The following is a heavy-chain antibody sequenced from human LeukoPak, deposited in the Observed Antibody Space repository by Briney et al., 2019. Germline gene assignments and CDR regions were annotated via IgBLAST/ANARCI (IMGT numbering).Heavy chain of an antibody. V-gene: IGHV4-30-2*01. CDR1: GGSVSSGSYY. CDR3: ARYTVTLPRWFDP. Sequence: SETLSLTCTVSGGSVSSGSYYWSWLRQPPGEGLEWIGYIYHSGSTYYNPSLKSRVTISVDRSKNQFSLKLSSVTAADTAVYYCARYTVTLPRWFDPWGRGTLVTVSS. D-gene: IGHD4-17*01. CDR2: IYHSGST. J-gene: IGHJ5*02.